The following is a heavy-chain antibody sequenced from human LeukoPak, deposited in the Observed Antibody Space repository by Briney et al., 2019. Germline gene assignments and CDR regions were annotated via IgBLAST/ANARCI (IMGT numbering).Heavy chain of an antibody. V-gene: IGHV3-21*01. Sequence: GGSLRLSCAASGFIFSSYSMNWVRQAPGKGLEWVSSISSSSSYIYYADSVKGRFTISRDNAKNSLYLQMNSLRAEDTAVYYCARDSGLPRRASSSWYRYYWGQGTLVTVSS. CDR2: ISSSSSYI. D-gene: IGHD6-13*01. J-gene: IGHJ4*02. CDR3: ARDSGLPRRASSSWYRYY. CDR1: GFIFSSYS.